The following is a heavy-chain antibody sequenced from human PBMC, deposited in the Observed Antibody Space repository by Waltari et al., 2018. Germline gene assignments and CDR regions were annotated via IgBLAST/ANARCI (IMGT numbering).Heavy chain of an antibody. CDR3: ARTDYGGNYNYFDY. V-gene: IGHV5-51*01. CDR1: GYSFTTYW. CDR2: IYPSDYDT. D-gene: IGHD4-17*01. Sequence: EVQLVQSGAEVKKPGESLKISCKGSGYSFTTYWIGWVRQRPGQGLEWLGIIYPSDYDTRYSPSFQGQVTISVDRSISTAYLQWTGLKTSDSAMYYCARTDYGGNYNYFDYWGQGTLVTVSS. J-gene: IGHJ4*02.